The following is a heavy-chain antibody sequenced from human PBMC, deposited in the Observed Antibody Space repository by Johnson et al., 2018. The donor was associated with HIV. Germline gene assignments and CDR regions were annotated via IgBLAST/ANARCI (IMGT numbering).Heavy chain of an antibody. V-gene: IGHV3-30*02. J-gene: IGHJ3*02. D-gene: IGHD3-22*01. CDR3: VRRFYDSSAFDI. CDR2: IRYDGSNT. Sequence: QVQLVESGGGVVQPGGSLRLSCEASGFTFRSYGMHWVRQAPGKGPEWVAFIRYDGSNTFYADSVQGRFSISRDNSKNTLFLQVNSLSAEDTAVYYCVRRFYDSSAFDIWGQGTLVTVSS. CDR1: GFTFRSYG.